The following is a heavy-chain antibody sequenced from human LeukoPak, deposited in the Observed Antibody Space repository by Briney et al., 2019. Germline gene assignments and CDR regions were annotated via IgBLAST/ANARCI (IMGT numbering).Heavy chain of an antibody. D-gene: IGHD6-13*01. J-gene: IGHJ4*02. V-gene: IGHV4-59*11. CDR1: GGSISSHY. CDR2: VSDSGST. Sequence: SETLSLTCTVSGGSISSHYWSWIRQPPGKGLEWIGYVSDSGSTNYNPSLKSRVTISVDTSKNQFSLKLSSVTAADTAVYYCARAQRAPAGFLDYWGQGTLVTVSS. CDR3: ARAQRAPAGFLDY.